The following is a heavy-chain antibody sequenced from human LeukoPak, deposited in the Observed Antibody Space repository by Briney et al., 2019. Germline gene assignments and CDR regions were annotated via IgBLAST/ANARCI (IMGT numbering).Heavy chain of an antibody. D-gene: IGHD6-13*01. CDR2: IYTSGST. CDR1: GGSISSYY. Sequence: PSETLSLTCTVSGGSISSYYWSWIRQPAGKGLEWIGRIYTSGSTNYNPSLKSRVTMSVDTSKNQFSLKLSSVTAADTAVYYCARVKAAAGTPIDFDYWGQGTLVTVSS. J-gene: IGHJ4*02. CDR3: ARVKAAAGTPIDFDY. V-gene: IGHV4-4*07.